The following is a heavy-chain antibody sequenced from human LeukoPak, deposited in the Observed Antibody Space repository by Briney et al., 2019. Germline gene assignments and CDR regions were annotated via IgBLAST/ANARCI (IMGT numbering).Heavy chain of an antibody. CDR1: GGSISSSSYY. Sequence: SETLSLTCTVSGGSISSSSYYWGWIRQPPGKGLRWFGGIYYSRGTYYNPSLKSRVTTSVDTSKNQFSLRLTSVTAADTAVYYCARQTGSGLFILPGGQGTLVTVSS. J-gene: IGHJ4*02. CDR3: ARQTGSGLFILP. CDR2: IYYSRGT. V-gene: IGHV4-39*01. D-gene: IGHD3/OR15-3a*01.